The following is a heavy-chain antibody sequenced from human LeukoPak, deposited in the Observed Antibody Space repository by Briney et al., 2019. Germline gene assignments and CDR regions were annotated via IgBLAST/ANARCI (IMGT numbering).Heavy chain of an antibody. J-gene: IGHJ3*02. D-gene: IGHD3-22*01. CDR2: ISGSGGST. V-gene: IGHV3-23*01. CDR3: TSYSGYYYFRAFDI. Sequence: PGGSLRLSCAASGFTFSSYAMSWVRQAPGKGLEWVSAISGSGGSTYYAAPVKGRFTISGDDSKNTLYLQMNSLKTEDTAVYYCTSYSGYYYFRAFDIWGQGTMVTVSS. CDR1: GFTFSSYA.